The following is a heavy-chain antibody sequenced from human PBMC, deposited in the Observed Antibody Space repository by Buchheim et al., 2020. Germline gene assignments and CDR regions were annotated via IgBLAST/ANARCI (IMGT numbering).Heavy chain of an antibody. Sequence: EVQLLESGGGLVQPGGSLRLSCAASGFTFSSYWMSWVRQAPGKGLEWVANIKQYGSETYYVDSVQGRVTISRDNATNSLYLQMNSLRAEDTAVYYCARIRWGTLDYYYYGMDVWGQGTT. V-gene: IGHV3-7*01. CDR1: GFTFSSYW. D-gene: IGHD4-23*01. CDR2: IKQYGSET. J-gene: IGHJ6*02. CDR3: ARIRWGTLDYYYYGMDV.